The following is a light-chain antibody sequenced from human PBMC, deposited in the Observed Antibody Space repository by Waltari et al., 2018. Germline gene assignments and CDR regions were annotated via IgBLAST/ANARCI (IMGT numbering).Light chain of an antibody. CDR2: SAS. CDR1: QTVGSNY. CDR3: QQYGTSPFT. V-gene: IGKV3-20*01. J-gene: IGKJ3*01. Sequence: EIVLTQSPGTLSLSPGETATLYCRASQTVGSNYLAWYQQKPGQSPRLLIYSASRRATGIPDNFSGSGSGTDFTLTIRRLEPEDLGVYYCQQYGTSPFTFGPGTKLDVK.